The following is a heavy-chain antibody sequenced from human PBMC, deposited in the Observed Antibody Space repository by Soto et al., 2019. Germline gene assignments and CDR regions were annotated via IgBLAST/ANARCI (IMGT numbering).Heavy chain of an antibody. CDR2: IWYDGSNK. CDR1: GFTFSRYG. D-gene: IGHD2-15*01. CDR3: ASDSTPFVVAATSAGNFQH. V-gene: IGHV3-33*01. J-gene: IGHJ1*01. Sequence: QVQLVESGGGVVQPGRSLRLSCAASGFTFSRYGMHWVRQAPGKGLEWVAVIWYDGSNKYYADSLKGRLTISRDNSKNTLSLQMSCLLAEDTAVCYCASDSTPFVVAATSAGNFQHWGQGTLVTVS.